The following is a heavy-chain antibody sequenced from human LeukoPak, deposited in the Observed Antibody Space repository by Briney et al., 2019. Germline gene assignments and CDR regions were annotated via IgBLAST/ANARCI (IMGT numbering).Heavy chain of an antibody. D-gene: IGHD6-19*01. CDR1: GFTFRSYG. J-gene: IGHJ4*02. CDR3: AKVVTGSGTDY. Sequence: GGSLRLSCAASGFTFRSYGMSWVRQAPGKGLEWVSAIGGSGGTTYYADSVKGRFTISRDNSKNTLYLQMNGLRAEDTAVYYCAKVVTGSGTDYWGQGTLVTVSS. V-gene: IGHV3-23*01. CDR2: IGGSGGTT.